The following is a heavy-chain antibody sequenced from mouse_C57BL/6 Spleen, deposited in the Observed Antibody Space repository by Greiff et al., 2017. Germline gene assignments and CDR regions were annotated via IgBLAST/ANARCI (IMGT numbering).Heavy chain of an antibody. CDR2: IYPGSGRP. Sequence: QVQLQQPGAELVKPGASVKMSCKASGYTFTSYWITWVKQRPGQGLEWIGDIYPGSGRPNYNEKFKSKATLTVDTSSSTAYMQLSSLTSEDSAVYYCARSLTVYAMYYWGQGTSVTVSS. CDR3: ARSLTVYAMYY. V-gene: IGHV1-55*01. D-gene: IGHD4-1*01. J-gene: IGHJ4*01. CDR1: GYTFTSYW.